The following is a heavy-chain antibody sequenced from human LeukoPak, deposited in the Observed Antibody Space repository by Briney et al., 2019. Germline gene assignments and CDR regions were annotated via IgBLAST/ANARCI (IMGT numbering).Heavy chain of an antibody. CDR1: GFTFSNTW. Sequence: GGSLRLSCAASGFTFSNTWMNWVRQAPGKGLEWVGRIQSKTDGGTTEYAAPVKGRFTISRDDSKTTLYLQMNSLKTEDTAVYYCATLSVRGVINIWGQGTLVTVSS. D-gene: IGHD3-10*01. V-gene: IGHV3-15*01. CDR3: ATLSVRGVINI. J-gene: IGHJ4*02. CDR2: IQSKTDGGTT.